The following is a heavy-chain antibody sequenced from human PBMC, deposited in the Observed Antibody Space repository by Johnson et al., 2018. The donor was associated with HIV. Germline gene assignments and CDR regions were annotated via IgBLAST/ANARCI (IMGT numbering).Heavy chain of an antibody. CDR1: GFTFSSYA. D-gene: IGHD6-13*01. Sequence: VQLVESGGGLVQPGGSLRLSCAASGFTFSSYAMHWVRQAPGKGLEWVSGINWNGGNTGYADSLKGRFTISRDNARNSLYLEMNNLRVEDTALYYCARGKGAAVGLRWAMWG. CDR2: INWNGGNT. V-gene: IGHV3-20*04. J-gene: IGHJ1*01. CDR3: ARGKGAAVGLRWAM.